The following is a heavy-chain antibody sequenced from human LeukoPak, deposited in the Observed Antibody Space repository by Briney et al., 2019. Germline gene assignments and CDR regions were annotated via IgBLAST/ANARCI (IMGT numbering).Heavy chain of an antibody. CDR1: GYSISSGYY. CDR3: ARFPSDSSGYFAY. D-gene: IGHD3-22*01. J-gene: IGHJ4*02. V-gene: IGHV4-38-2*02. Sequence: SETLSLTCTVSGYSISSGYYWGWIRQPPGKGLGWIGSMYHIGSTYFNPSLKSRVTISVDTSKNQFSLRLRSVTAAGTAVYYCARFPSDSSGYFAYWGQGTLVTVSS. CDR2: MYHIGST.